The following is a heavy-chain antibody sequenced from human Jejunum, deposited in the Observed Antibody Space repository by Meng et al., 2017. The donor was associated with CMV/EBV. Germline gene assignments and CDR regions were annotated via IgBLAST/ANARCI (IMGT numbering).Heavy chain of an antibody. D-gene: IGHD3-10*01. CDR1: FSSYA. CDR2: ISGSGGGT. V-gene: IGHV3-23*01. Sequence: FSSYAMTWVSQAPGKGLEWVSSISGSGGGTEYADSVKGRFSVSRDNSENTVYLQMDSLRGDDTAVYYCAKSGGEFLYFLYGMAMAVWGQGTTVTVSS. J-gene: IGHJ6*02. CDR3: AKSGGEFLYFLYGMAMAV.